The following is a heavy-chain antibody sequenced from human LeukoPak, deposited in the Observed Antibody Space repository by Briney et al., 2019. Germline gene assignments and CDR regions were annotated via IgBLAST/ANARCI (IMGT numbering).Heavy chain of an antibody. CDR1: GFTFSSYG. CDR3: AKDYSSGWFDY. J-gene: IGHJ4*02. V-gene: IGHV3-33*06. CDR2: IWYDGSNK. Sequence: GGSLRLSCAASGFTFSSYGMHWVRQAPGKGLEWVAVIWYDGSNKYYADSVKGRFTISRDNSKNTLYLQMNSLRAEDTAVFYCAKDYSSGWFDYWGQGTLVTVSS. D-gene: IGHD6-19*01.